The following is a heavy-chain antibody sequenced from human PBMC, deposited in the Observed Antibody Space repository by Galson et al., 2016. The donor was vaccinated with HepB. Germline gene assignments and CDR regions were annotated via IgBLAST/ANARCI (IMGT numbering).Heavy chain of an antibody. CDR1: GFSFSYYY. Sequence: SQGLSCADAGFSFSYYYMSWIRQTPGKGLAWVSYISSSGTTIYYADSAKGRFTISRDNAKNTLFLQMSSLRAEDTAVYYCAKDAVAYCGRGCYFDYWGQGTLVTVSS. CDR3: AKDAVAYCGRGCYFDY. V-gene: IGHV3-11*01. CDR2: ISSSGTTI. J-gene: IGHJ4*02. D-gene: IGHD2-21*02.